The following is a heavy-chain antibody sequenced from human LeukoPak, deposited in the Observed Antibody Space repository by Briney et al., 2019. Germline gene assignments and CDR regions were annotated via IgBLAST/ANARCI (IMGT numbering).Heavy chain of an antibody. CDR3: ARQRIVGATNERGYYFDY. J-gene: IGHJ4*02. D-gene: IGHD1-26*01. V-gene: IGHV4-39*01. Sequence: SETLSLTCTVSGGSISSSSYYWGWIRQPPGKGLEWIGSNYYSGSTYYNPSLKSRVTISVDTSKNQFSLKLSSVTAADTAVYYCARQRIVGATNERGYYFDYWGQGTLVTVSS. CDR1: GGSISSSSYY. CDR2: NYYSGST.